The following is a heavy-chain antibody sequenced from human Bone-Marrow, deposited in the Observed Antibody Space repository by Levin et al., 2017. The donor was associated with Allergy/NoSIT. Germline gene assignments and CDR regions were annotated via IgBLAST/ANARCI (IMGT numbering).Heavy chain of an antibody. CDR3: AKFRVAGYSSSSGSY. D-gene: IGHD6-6*01. V-gene: IGHV3-23*01. CDR1: GFTFSSYA. Sequence: GESLKISCAASGFTFSSYAMSWVRQAPGKGLEWVSAISGSGGSTYYADSVKGRFTISRDNSKNTLYLQMNSLRAEDTAVYYCAKFRVAGYSSSSGSYWGQGTLVTVSS. CDR2: ISGSGGST. J-gene: IGHJ4*02.